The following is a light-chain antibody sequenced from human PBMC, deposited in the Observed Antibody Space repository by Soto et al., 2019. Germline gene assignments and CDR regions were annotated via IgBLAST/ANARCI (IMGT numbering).Light chain of an antibody. CDR3: QQSYFTPT. V-gene: IGKV1-39*01. CDR2: DAS. J-gene: IGKJ4*01. CDR1: QSISNN. Sequence: IPMTQSPSSLSASVGDRVTITCRASQSISNNLNWYHHKPGKAPRLLIHDASILQNGVPSRFSGSGVGTEFTLTISSLQPEDVAIYYCQQSYFTPTFGGGTKVEIK.